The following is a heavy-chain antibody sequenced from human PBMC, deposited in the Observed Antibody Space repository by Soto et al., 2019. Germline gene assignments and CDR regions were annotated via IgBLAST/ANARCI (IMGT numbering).Heavy chain of an antibody. V-gene: IGHV3-48*01. J-gene: IGHJ6*03. Sequence: GGSLRLSCAASGFTFSSYSMNWVRQAPGKGLEWVSYISSSSSTIYYADSVKGRFTISRDNAKNSLYLQMNSLRAEDTAVYYCARAGEDDSYYYYYYMDVWGKGTTVTVSS. D-gene: IGHD3-10*01. CDR2: ISSSSSTI. CDR3: ARAGEDDSYYYYYYMDV. CDR1: GFTFSSYS.